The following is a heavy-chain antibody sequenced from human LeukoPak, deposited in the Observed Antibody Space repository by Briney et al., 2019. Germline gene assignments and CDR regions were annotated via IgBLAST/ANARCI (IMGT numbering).Heavy chain of an antibody. CDR3: ARGRRLEWYYGLGSYFGERYNWFDP. CDR1: GGTFSSYT. CDR2: IIPLFVTP. J-gene: IGHJ5*02. V-gene: IGHV1-69*06. D-gene: IGHD3-10*01. Sequence: SVKVSCKSSGGTFSSYTISGVRQAPGQGLEWMGGIIPLFVTPDYAQKFQDRLTITAEKYTSTAYMELSSMSSEDTAVYYCARGRRLEWYYGLGSYFGERYNWFDPWGQGTLVTVSS.